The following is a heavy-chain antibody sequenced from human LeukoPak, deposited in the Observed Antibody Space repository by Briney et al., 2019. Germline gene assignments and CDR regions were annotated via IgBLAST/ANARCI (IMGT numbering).Heavy chain of an antibody. D-gene: IGHD5-12*01. V-gene: IGHV1-2*02. Sequence: ASVKVSCKASGYTFTGYYMHWVRQAPGQGLEWMGWINPNSGGTNYAQKFQGRVTMTRDTSISTAYMDLSRLRSDDTAVYYGARVVVDIVATSIWFDPWGQGTLVTVSS. J-gene: IGHJ5*02. CDR1: GYTFTGYY. CDR2: INPNSGGT. CDR3: ARVVVDIVATSIWFDP.